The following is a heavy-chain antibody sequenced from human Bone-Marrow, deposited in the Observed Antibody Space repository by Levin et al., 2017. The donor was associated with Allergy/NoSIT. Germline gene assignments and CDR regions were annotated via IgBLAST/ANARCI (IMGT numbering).Heavy chain of an antibody. CDR2: ISFDGDNK. J-gene: IGHJ4*02. CDR1: GFTFSNYA. V-gene: IGHV3-30*14. D-gene: IGHD3-10*01. CDR3: ARGPGARESQPLHYYFDS. Sequence: GESLKISCAASGFTFSNYALHWVRQSPGKGLEWVAVISFDGDNKYYADSLRGRFTISRDNSGNTVSLQMNTLRPEDTAVYYCARGPGARESQPLHYYFDSWGQGTLVTVSS.